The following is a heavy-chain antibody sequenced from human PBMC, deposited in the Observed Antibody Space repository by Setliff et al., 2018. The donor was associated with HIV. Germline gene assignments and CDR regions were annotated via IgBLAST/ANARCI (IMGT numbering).Heavy chain of an antibody. CDR2: ISNSGGNT. CDR1: GFTFKIYA. J-gene: IGHJ4*02. D-gene: IGHD3-22*01. CDR3: ATAAFYDTSGFYAQ. Sequence: PGGSLRLSCKASGFTFKIYAMSWLRQAPGKGLEWVSAISNSGGNTYYADSVKGRFTISRDNAKNSLYLQMNNLRREDTALYYCATAAFYDTSGFYAQWGRGTLVTVSS. V-gene: IGHV3-23*01.